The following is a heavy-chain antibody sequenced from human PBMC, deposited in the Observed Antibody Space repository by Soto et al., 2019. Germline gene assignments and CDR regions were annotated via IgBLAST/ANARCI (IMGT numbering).Heavy chain of an antibody. CDR3: ARWSEQLVGSYGMDV. D-gene: IGHD6-6*01. Sequence: PGESLKISCKGSGYSFTSYWIGWVRQMPGKGLEWMGIIYPGDSDTRYSPSFQGQVTISADKSISTAYLQWSSLKASDTAMYYWARWSEQLVGSYGMDVWGQGTTVTVSS. J-gene: IGHJ6*02. CDR1: GYSFTSYW. V-gene: IGHV5-51*01. CDR2: IYPGDSDT.